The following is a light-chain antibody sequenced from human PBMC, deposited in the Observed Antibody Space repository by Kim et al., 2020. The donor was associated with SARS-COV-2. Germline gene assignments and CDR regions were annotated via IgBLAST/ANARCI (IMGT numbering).Light chain of an antibody. CDR1: EDIDNY. CDR3: QMYDNLTPTII. CDR2: DAS. V-gene: IGKV1-33*01. J-gene: IGKJ5*01. Sequence: DIQMTQSPPSLSVSIGDRVTITCQASEDIDNYLNWYQQKPGKAPKLLISDASNLEPGVSSRFSGSGSGTDFTFTISSLQPEDIATYYCQMYDNLTPTIIFGQGTRLEIK.